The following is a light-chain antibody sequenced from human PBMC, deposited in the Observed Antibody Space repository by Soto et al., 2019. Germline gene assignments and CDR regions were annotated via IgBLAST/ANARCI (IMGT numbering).Light chain of an antibody. V-gene: IGKV3D-15*01. CDR2: GAS. Sequence: DIVLKQSPGTLSLSPGVRATLSCRASQNVNSNFLAWYQQKPGQAPRLLISGASNRATGIPDRFSGSGSGTDFTLTISSLQSEDFAVYYCQQFNNWPQTFGQGTKVDIK. CDR3: QQFNNWPQT. J-gene: IGKJ1*01. CDR1: QNVNSN.